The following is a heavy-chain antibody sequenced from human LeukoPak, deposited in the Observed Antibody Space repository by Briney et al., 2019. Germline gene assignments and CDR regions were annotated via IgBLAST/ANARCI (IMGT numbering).Heavy chain of an antibody. CDR2: ISSSSSYI. D-gene: IGHD5-24*01. Sequence: PGRSLRLSCAASGFTFSSYSMNWVRQAPGKGLEWVSSISSSSSYIYYADSVKGRFTISRDNAKNSLYLQMNSLRAEDTAVYYCARDHTTKRWLQYGDALDIWGQGTMVTVSS. V-gene: IGHV3-21*01. J-gene: IGHJ3*02. CDR1: GFTFSSYS. CDR3: ARDHTTKRWLQYGDALDI.